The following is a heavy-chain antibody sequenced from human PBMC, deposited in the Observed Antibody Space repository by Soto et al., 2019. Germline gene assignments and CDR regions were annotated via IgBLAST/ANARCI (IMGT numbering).Heavy chain of an antibody. V-gene: IGHV3-23*01. CDR1: GFTFSSYA. CDR2: VSGSGGST. J-gene: IGHJ6*02. D-gene: IGHD2-8*01. Sequence: GGSLRVSCAGSGFTFSSYAMSWVRQAPGQGLEWVSAVSGSGGSTYYADSVNGRFTISRDNSKNTLYLQMNSLRAEDMALNYCGTNAPACRTYRTYEMDVWYQGATVTISS. CDR3: GTNAPACRTYRTYEMDV.